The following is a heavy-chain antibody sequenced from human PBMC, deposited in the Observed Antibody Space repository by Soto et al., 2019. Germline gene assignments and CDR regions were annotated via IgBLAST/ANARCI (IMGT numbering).Heavy chain of an antibody. CDR1: GGSISSNNW. J-gene: IGHJ6*02. V-gene: IGHV4-4*02. CDR3: ARTSYYDSTSYYNIDV. CDR2: IHHSEST. Sequence: PSETLSLTCAISGGSISSNNWWTWVRQSPGKGLEWIGEIHHSESTNYNPSLNSRVTISVDKSKNQFSLKLTSVTAADTADYYCARTSYYDSTSYYNIDVWGQGTTVT. D-gene: IGHD3-22*01.